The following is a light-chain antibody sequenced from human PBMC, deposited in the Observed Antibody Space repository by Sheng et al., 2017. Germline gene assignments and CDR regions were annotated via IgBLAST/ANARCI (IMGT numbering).Light chain of an antibody. J-gene: IGKJ4*01. CDR2: GAS. Sequence: DIQLTQSPSFLSASVGDRVTITCRASQGISTHLAWYQQKPGKAPTLLIYGASTLQSGVPSRFSGSGSGTEFTLTISSLQPEDFATYYCQQHNSYPLTFGGGTKVEIK. CDR3: QQHNSYPLT. CDR1: QGISTH. V-gene: IGKV1-9*01.